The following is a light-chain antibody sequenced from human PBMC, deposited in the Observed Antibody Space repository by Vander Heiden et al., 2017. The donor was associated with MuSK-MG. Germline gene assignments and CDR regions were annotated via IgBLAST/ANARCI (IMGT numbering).Light chain of an antibody. CDR3: QQDNSYWT. V-gene: IGKV1-5*01. J-gene: IGKJ1*01. CDR2: DAS. CDR1: QSISSW. Sequence: DIQMTQSPSTLSASVGDRVTITCRASQSISSWLAWYQQKPGKAPKLLIYDASRLESGVPLRFSGSGYGKEFTLTSSSLQHDDFANYYCQQDNSYWTFGQGTKVEIK.